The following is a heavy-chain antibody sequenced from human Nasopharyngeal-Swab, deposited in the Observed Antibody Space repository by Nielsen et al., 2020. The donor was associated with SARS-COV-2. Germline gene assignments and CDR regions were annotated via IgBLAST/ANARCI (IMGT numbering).Heavy chain of an antibody. D-gene: IGHD6-13*01. CDR2: ISSSGSTI. Sequence: GSLRLSCAASGFTFSDYYMSWIRQAPGKGLEWVSYISSSGSTIYYADSVKGRFTISRDNAKNSLYLQMNSLRAEDTAVYYCARDRYSSSWYGPIDYWGQGTLVTVSS. CDR3: ARDRYSSSWYGPIDY. J-gene: IGHJ4*02. CDR1: GFTFSDYY. V-gene: IGHV3-11*01.